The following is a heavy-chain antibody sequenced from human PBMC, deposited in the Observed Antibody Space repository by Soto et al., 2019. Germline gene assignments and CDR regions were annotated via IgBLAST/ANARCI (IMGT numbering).Heavy chain of an antibody. CDR3: ARYGRGRVPDY. Sequence: SETLSLTCAVYGGSFSGYYWSWIRQPPGKGLEWIGEINHSGSTNYNPSLKSRVTISVDTSKNQFSLKLSSVTAADTAVYYCARYGRGRVPDYWGQGTLVTVSS. CDR1: GGSFSGYY. V-gene: IGHV4-34*01. J-gene: IGHJ4*02. CDR2: INHSGST. D-gene: IGHD3-16*01.